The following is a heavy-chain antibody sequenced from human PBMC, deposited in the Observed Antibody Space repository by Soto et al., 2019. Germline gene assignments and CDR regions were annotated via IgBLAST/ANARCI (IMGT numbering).Heavy chain of an antibody. CDR3: AREPISTPRGVTQVDP. V-gene: IGHV4-31*03. J-gene: IGHJ5*02. Sequence: QVQLQESGPGLVRPSQTLSLTYTVSGAPISSGGYYWSWIRQHPGKGPEWIGYIYNSGTTFYNPSLGSRITMSLDAAENHFSLELRSVTVADTAVYYCAREPISTPRGVTQVDPWGQGTLVTVSS. CDR2: IYNSGTT. D-gene: IGHD3-10*01. CDR1: GAPISSGGYY.